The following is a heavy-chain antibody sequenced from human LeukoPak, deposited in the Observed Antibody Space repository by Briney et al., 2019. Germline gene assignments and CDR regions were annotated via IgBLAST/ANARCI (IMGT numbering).Heavy chain of an antibody. V-gene: IGHV5-51*01. CDR3: ARQKVTMIVVPGAFDI. CDR2: IYPGDSDT. Sequence: GEPLKISCKGSGYSFTSYWIGWVRQMPGKGLEWMGIIYPGDSDTRYSPSFQGQVTISADKSISTAYLQWSSLKASDTAMYYCARQKVTMIVVPGAFDIWGQGTMVTVSS. CDR1: GYSFTSYW. J-gene: IGHJ3*02. D-gene: IGHD3-22*01.